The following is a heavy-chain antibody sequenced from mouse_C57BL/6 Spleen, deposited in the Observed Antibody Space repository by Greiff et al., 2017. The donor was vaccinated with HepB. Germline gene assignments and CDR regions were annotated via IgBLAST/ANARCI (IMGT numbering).Heavy chain of an antibody. J-gene: IGHJ2*01. CDR2: IDPETGGT. D-gene: IGHD2-3*01. V-gene: IGHV1-15*01. Sequence: VQLQQSGAELVRPGASVTLSCKASGYTFTDYEMHWVKQTPVHGLEWIGAIDPETGGTAYNQKFKGKAILTADKSSSTAYMELRSLTSEDSAVYYCTRRDGYYVWDYWGQGTTLTVSS. CDR3: TRRDGYYVWDY. CDR1: GYTFTDYE.